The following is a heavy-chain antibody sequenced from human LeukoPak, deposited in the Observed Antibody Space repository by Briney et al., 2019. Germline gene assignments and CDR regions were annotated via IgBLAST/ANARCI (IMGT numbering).Heavy chain of an antibody. CDR2: ISAYNGNT. CDR3: ARYKVVAATPYYYYYGMDV. D-gene: IGHD2-15*01. Sequence: ASVKVSCKASGYTFSSYGISWVRQAPGQGLEWMGWISAYNGNTNYAQKLQGRVTMTTDTSTSTAYMELRSLRSDDTAVYYCARYKVVAATPYYYYYGMDVWGQGTTVTVSS. J-gene: IGHJ6*02. V-gene: IGHV1-18*01. CDR1: GYTFSSYG.